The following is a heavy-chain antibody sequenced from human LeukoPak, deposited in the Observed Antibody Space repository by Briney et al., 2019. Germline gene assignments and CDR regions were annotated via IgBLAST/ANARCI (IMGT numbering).Heavy chain of an antibody. CDR1: GFTFDDYA. CDR2: ISWNSGSI. D-gene: IGHD2-8*01. Sequence: GGSLRLSCAASGFTFDDYAMHWVRQAPGKGLERVSGISWNSGSIGYADSVKGRFTISRDNAKNSLYLQMNSLRAEDTALYYCARDVGYCTNGVCPHDYWGQGTLVTVSS. V-gene: IGHV3-9*01. J-gene: IGHJ4*02. CDR3: ARDVGYCTNGVCPHDY.